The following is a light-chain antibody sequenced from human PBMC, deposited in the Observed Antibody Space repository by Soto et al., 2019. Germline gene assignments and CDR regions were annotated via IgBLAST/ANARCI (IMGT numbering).Light chain of an antibody. CDR1: QTVSDD. V-gene: IGKV3-15*01. J-gene: IGKJ3*01. CDR2: GAS. Sequence: EIEMTQSPATLFVSPGERATLSCRASQTVSDDLAWYQQKPGQAPRLLIYGASPRSTDIPARFSGGGSVTECSHTISSLLSEDSAMYYCQQYHDWPPITFGPGTKVNI. CDR3: QQYHDWPPIT.